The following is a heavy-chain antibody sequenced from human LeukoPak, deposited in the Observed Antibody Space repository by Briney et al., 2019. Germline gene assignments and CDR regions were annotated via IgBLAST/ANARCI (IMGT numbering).Heavy chain of an antibody. V-gene: IGHV4-39*02. CDR2: IYYSGST. Sequence: SETLSLTCTVSGGSISSSSYYWGWISQPPGKGLEWIGSIYYSGSTYYNPSLKSRVTISVDTSKNQFSLKLSSVTAADTAVYYCARDPPQDAFDIWGQGTMVTVSS. CDR3: ARDPPQDAFDI. CDR1: GGSISSSSYY. J-gene: IGHJ3*02.